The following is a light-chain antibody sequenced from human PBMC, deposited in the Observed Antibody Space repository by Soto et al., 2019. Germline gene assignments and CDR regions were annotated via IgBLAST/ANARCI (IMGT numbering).Light chain of an antibody. CDR3: AAGDDSLSGVL. Sequence: QPVLTQPPSASGTPGQRVTISCSGSSSNIGSNYVIWYQQLPGTAPKLLIYSNSQRPSGVPDRFSGSRSGTSASLAISGLRSEDEAVYYCAAGDDSLSGVLFGGGTKLTAL. J-gene: IGLJ2*01. V-gene: IGLV1-47*02. CDR2: SNS. CDR1: SSNIGSNY.